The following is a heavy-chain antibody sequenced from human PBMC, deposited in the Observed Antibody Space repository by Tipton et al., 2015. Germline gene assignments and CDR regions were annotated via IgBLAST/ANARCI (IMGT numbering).Heavy chain of an antibody. D-gene: IGHD5-24*01. Sequence: TLSLTCTVSGAAISNYYWSWIRQPPGKGLEWLGNIFYSGRTNYNPSLKSRLTISVDTSKNQFSLKLSSVTAADTAVYYCARGSGWLQRVWYDYWGQGTLVTVSS. J-gene: IGHJ4*02. CDR3: ARGSGWLQRVWYDY. V-gene: IGHV4-59*01. CDR2: IFYSGRT. CDR1: GAAISNYY.